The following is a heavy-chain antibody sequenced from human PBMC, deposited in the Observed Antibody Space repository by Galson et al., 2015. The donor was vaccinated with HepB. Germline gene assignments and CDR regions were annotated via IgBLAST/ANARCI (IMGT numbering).Heavy chain of an antibody. CDR2: ISYDGSNK. CDR1: GFTFSSYG. Sequence: SLRLSCAASGFTFSSYGMHWVRQAPGKGLEWVAVISYDGSNKYYADSVKGRFTISRDNSKNTLYLQMNSLRAEDTAVYYCAKDLSVVTRDDAFDIWGQGTMVTVSS. J-gene: IGHJ3*02. V-gene: IGHV3-30*18. CDR3: AKDLSVVTRDDAFDI. D-gene: IGHD2-21*02.